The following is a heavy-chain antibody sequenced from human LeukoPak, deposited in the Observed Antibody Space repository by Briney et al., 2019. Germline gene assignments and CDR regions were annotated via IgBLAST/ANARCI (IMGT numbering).Heavy chain of an antibody. CDR1: DDSFSSHY. CDR2: ISYIGST. V-gene: IGHV4-59*11. J-gene: IGHJ3*02. Sequence: SETLSLTCAVSDDSFSSHYWTWIRQPPGKGLEGIGYISYIGSTNYNPSLKSRVTISIDTSKNQFSLKLSSVTAADSAVYYCARDLVTVTKGFDIWGQGTMVSVSS. CDR3: ARDLVTVTKGFDI. D-gene: IGHD4-17*01.